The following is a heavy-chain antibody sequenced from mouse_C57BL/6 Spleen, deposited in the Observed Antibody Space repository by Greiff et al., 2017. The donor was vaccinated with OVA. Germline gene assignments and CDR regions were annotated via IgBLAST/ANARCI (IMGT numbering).Heavy chain of an antibody. CDR2: IDPSDSYT. Sequence: QVQLQQPGAGLVKPGASVKLSCKASGYTFTSYWMQWVKQRPGQGLEWIGEIDPSDSYTNYNQKFKGKATLTVDTSSSTAYRQLSSLTSEDSAVYYCARRRYDGYYLDYWGQGTTLTVSS. J-gene: IGHJ2*01. CDR3: ARRRYDGYYLDY. D-gene: IGHD2-3*01. CDR1: GYTFTSYW. V-gene: IGHV1-50*01.